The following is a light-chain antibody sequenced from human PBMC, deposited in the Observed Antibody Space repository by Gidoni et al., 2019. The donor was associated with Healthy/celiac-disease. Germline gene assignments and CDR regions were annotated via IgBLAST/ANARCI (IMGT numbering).Light chain of an antibody. CDR3: SSYTSSSTPNWV. Sequence: QSALTQPASVSGSPGQSITISCTGTSSDVGGYNYVSWYQQHPGKAPKLMIYDVSQRPSGVSNRFSGSKSGNTASLTISGLQAEDEADYYCSSYTSSSTPNWVFGGGTKLTVL. CDR2: DVS. V-gene: IGLV2-14*01. CDR1: SSDVGGYNY. J-gene: IGLJ3*02.